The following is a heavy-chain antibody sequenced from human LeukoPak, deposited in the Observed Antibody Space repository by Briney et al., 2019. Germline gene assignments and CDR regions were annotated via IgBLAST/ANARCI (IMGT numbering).Heavy chain of an antibody. J-gene: IGHJ6*02. CDR1: GYTFTGYD. CDR3: AGGTIIQCSGGSCYYGMDV. D-gene: IGHD2-15*01. Sequence: ASVKVSCKASGYTFTGYDIHWVRQAPGQGLEWMGRINPNSGGTKYAQKFQGRVTMTRNTSISTAYMELSSLRSEDTAVYYCAGGTIIQCSGGSCYYGMDVWGQGTTVTVSS. V-gene: IGHV1-2*06. CDR2: INPNSGGT.